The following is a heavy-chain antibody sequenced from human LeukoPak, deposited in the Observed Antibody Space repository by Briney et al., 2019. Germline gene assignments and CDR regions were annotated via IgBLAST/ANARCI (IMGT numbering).Heavy chain of an antibody. Sequence: SETLSLTCTVSGGSISSSSYYWGWIRQPPGKGLEWIGSIYYNGSTYYNPSLKSRVTISVDTSKNQFSLKLSSVTAADTAVYYCARVGANYYYYYMDVWGKGTTVTVSS. J-gene: IGHJ6*03. CDR2: IYYNGST. V-gene: IGHV4-39*07. CDR1: GGSISSSSYY. CDR3: ARVGANYYYYYMDV. D-gene: IGHD1-26*01.